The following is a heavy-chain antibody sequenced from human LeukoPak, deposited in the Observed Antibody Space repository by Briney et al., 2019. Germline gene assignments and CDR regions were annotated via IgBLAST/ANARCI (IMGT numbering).Heavy chain of an antibody. CDR2: IIPILGIA. V-gene: IGHV1-69*04. J-gene: IGHJ5*02. D-gene: IGHD4-17*01. CDR1: GGTFSSYA. Sequence: ASVKVSCKASGGTFSSYAISWVRQAPGQGLEWMGRIIPILGIANYAQKFQGRVTITADKSTSTAYMELSSLRTEDTAVYYCARDGDYGPPRGLDPWGQGTLVTVSS. CDR3: ARDGDYGPPRGLDP.